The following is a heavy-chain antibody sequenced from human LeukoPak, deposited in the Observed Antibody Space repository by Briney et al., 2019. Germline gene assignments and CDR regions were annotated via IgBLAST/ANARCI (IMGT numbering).Heavy chain of an antibody. CDR3: ARSPDILTGENFDY. CDR1: EYTFTGYY. Sequence: ASVKVSCKASEYTFTGYYLHWVRQAPGQGLEWMGWINPHSGDTDYAQKFQGRVTMTRDTSISTAYMELSRLRSDDTAVYYCARSPDILTGENFDYWGQGTLVTVSS. V-gene: IGHV1-2*02. J-gene: IGHJ4*02. CDR2: INPHSGDT. D-gene: IGHD3-9*01.